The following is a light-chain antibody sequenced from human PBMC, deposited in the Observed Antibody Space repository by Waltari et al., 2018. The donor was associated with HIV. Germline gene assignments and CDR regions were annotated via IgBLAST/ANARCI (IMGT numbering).Light chain of an antibody. Sequence: QSALTQSPSASGFPGQAVTISCTGTSSDIGSYEYVSWCQQHPGKAPKHMIYDVYKRPSGIPDRFSGSKSGNTASLTVSGLQAEDEANYYCSSYAGSTNRVVFGGGTFLTVL. CDR1: SSDIGSYEY. V-gene: IGLV2-8*01. CDR2: DVY. J-gene: IGLJ2*01. CDR3: SSYAGSTNRVV.